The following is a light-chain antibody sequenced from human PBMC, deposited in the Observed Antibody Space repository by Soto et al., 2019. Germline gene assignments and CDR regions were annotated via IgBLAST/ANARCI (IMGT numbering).Light chain of an antibody. Sequence: QAVVTQEPSLTVSPGGTVTLTCGSSTGAVTNGHYPFWFQQKPGQAPRTLIYDTSHRHSWTPARFSASLLGGKAALTLSGAQPEDEAEYFCLLSYSGYMVFGGGTKVTVL. V-gene: IGLV7-46*01. CDR2: DTS. CDR3: LLSYSGYMV. CDR1: TGAVTNGHY. J-gene: IGLJ2*01.